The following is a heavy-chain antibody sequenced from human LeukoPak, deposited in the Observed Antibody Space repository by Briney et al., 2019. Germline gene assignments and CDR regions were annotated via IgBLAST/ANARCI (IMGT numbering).Heavy chain of an antibody. J-gene: IGHJ3*02. D-gene: IGHD5-18*01. CDR2: ISYDGSNK. CDR3: ARGNVDTAMLGAFDI. Sequence: PGGSLRLSCAASGFTFSSYAMHWVRQAPGKGLEWVAVISYDGSNKYYADSVKGRFTISRDNSKNTLYLQMNSLRAEDTAVYYCARGNVDTAMLGAFDIWGQGTMVTVSS. CDR1: GFTFSSYA. V-gene: IGHV3-30-3*01.